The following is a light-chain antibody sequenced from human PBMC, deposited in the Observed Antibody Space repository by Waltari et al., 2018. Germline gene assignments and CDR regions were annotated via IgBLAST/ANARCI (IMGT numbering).Light chain of an antibody. CDR2: DAS. V-gene: IGKV3-20*01. CDR3: QQYNNWPLIT. CDR1: QSVRSSY. J-gene: IGKJ5*01. Sequence: EIVLTQSPGTLSLSPGESATLSCRASQSVRSSYLAWYQQKPGQAPRLLIFDASTRASGIPDRFSGSGSGTDFTLTISSLQSEDFAVYYCQQYNNWPLITFGQGTRLEIK.